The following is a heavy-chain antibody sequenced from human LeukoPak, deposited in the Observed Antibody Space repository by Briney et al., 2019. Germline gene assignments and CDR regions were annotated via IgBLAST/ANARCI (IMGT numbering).Heavy chain of an antibody. V-gene: IGHV1-69*06. D-gene: IGHD6-13*01. Sequence: SVKVSCKASGGTFSSYAISWVRQAPGQGLGWMGGIIPIFGTANYAQKFQGRVTITADKSTSTAYMELSSLRSEDTAVYYCARTQSSSSSWYGQFDYWGQGTLVTVSS. CDR1: GGTFSSYA. CDR3: ARTQSSSSSWYGQFDY. J-gene: IGHJ4*02. CDR2: IIPIFGTA.